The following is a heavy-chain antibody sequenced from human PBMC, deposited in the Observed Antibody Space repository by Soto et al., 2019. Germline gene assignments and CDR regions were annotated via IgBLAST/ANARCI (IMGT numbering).Heavy chain of an antibody. Sequence: QVQLVQSGAEVKKPGSSVKVSCKASGGTFSSYTISWVRQAPGQGLEWMGRIIPILGIANYAQKFQGRVTITADKSTSTAYMELSSLRSEDTAVYYCARYCSSTSCQKYNWFDPWGQGTLVTVSS. D-gene: IGHD2-2*01. CDR2: IIPILGIA. CDR3: ARYCSSTSCQKYNWFDP. J-gene: IGHJ5*02. CDR1: GGTFSSYT. V-gene: IGHV1-69*02.